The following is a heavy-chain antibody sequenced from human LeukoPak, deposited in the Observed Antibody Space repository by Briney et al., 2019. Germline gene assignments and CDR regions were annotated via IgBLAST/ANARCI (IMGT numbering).Heavy chain of an antibody. Sequence: GGSLRLSCAASGFTYSSYAMSWVRQAPGKELEWVSCVTHSGYITYYEDSVKGRFTISRNKSKNTLYLQMNSLRADDTAVYYCAKNLYYDILTTWDYWGQGTLVTVSS. V-gene: IGHV3-23*05. D-gene: IGHD3-9*01. CDR3: AKNLYYDILTTWDY. J-gene: IGHJ4*02. CDR2: VTHSGYIT. CDR1: GFTYSSYA.